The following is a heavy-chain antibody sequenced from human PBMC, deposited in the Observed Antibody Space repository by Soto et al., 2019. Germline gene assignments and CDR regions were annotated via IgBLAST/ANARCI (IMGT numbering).Heavy chain of an antibody. V-gene: IGHV3-73*02. J-gene: IGHJ6*02. CDR1: GFTFSGSA. D-gene: IGHD3-10*01. CDR3: TRHPPASGPYYYYGMGV. Sequence: EVQLVESGGGLVQPGGSLKLSCAASGFTFSGSAMHWVRQASGKGLEWVGRIRSKANSYATAYAASVKGRFTISRDDSKNTAYLQMNSLKTEDTAVYYCTRHPPASGPYYYYGMGVWGQGTTVTVSS. CDR2: IRSKANSYAT.